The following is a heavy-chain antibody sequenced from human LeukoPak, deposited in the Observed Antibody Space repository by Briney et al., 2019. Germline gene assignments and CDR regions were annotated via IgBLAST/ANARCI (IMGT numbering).Heavy chain of an antibody. D-gene: IGHD2-2*01. Sequence: GASVKVSCKASGDTFTSYGISWVRQAPGQGLEWMGWISAYNGNTTYAQKLQGRVTMTTDTSTSTAYMELRSLRSDDTAVYYCARDPAIVVVPAAMVWFDPWGQGTLVTVSS. V-gene: IGHV1-18*01. J-gene: IGHJ5*02. CDR2: ISAYNGNT. CDR3: ARDPAIVVVPAAMVWFDP. CDR1: GDTFTSYG.